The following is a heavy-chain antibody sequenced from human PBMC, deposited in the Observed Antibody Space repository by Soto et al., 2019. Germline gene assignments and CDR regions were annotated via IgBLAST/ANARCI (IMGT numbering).Heavy chain of an antibody. CDR1: GFPFGDYA. V-gene: IGHV3-49*03. CDR3: TREFDDFWSGYYNFDC. CDR2: IRSKAYGGTT. Sequence: GVYPSLSCTASGFPFGDYAMSWFRQAPGPGLEWVGFIRSKAYGGTTEYAASVKGRFTISRDDSKSIAYLQMNSLKTEDTAVYYCTREFDDFWSGYYNFDCRGQRTPVTVSS. D-gene: IGHD3-3*01. J-gene: IGHJ4*02.